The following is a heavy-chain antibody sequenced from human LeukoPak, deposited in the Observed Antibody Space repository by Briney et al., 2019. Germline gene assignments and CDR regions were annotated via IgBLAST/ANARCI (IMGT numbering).Heavy chain of an antibody. D-gene: IGHD3-22*01. CDR3: ARGQTMIVVVIPYDAFDI. Sequence: GGSLRLSCEASGFTFSSYSMNWVRQAPGKGLEWVSSISSSSNYIYYADSVKGRFTISRDNSKNTLYLQMNSLRAEDTAVYYCARGQTMIVVVIPYDAFDIWGQGTMVTVSS. CDR2: ISSSSNYI. J-gene: IGHJ3*02. V-gene: IGHV3-21*01. CDR1: GFTFSSYS.